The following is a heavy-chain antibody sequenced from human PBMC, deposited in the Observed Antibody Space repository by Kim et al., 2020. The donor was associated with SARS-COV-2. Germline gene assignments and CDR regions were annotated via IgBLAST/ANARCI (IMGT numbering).Heavy chain of an antibody. CDR2: INPSGGST. CDR1: GYTFTSYY. Sequence: ASVKVSCKASGYTFTSYYMHWVRQAPGQGLEWMGIINPSGGSTSYAQKFQGRVTMTRDTSTSTVYMELSSLRSEDTAVYYCARNNPTREGGLRGSGSPPDYWGQGTLVTVSS. CDR3: ARNNPTREGGLRGSGSPPDY. J-gene: IGHJ4*02. V-gene: IGHV1-46*01. D-gene: IGHD3-10*01.